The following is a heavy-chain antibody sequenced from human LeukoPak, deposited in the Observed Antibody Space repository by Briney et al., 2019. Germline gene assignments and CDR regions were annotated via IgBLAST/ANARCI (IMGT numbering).Heavy chain of an antibody. D-gene: IGHD1-14*01. V-gene: IGHV3-74*01. CDR3: GRDSAVNRDY. Sequence: GGSLRLSCAASGFTFSNYWMHWVRQAPGKGLVWVSRINVDGSSINYADSVKGRFTISRDNAKNTLYLQMNSLRAEDTAVYYCGRDSAVNRDYWGQGTLVTVSS. J-gene: IGHJ4*02. CDR2: INVDGSSI. CDR1: GFTFSNYW.